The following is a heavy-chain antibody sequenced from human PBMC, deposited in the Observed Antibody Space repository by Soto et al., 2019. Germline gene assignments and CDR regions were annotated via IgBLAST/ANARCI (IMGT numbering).Heavy chain of an antibody. D-gene: IGHD6-13*01. CDR2: TDSDGTLR. V-gene: IGHV3-74*01. Sequence: GEGMEWVSHTDSDGTLRTYADSVKGRVTICRDNDKSTLYLQMNSLRAEDTFVSYCVIHDFGLVLAYWGLGSPVTVSS. J-gene: IGHJ4*01. CDR3: VIHDFGLVLAY.